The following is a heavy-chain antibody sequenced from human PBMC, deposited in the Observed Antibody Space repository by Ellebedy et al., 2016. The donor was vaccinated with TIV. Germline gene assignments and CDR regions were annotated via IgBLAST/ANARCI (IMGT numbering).Heavy chain of an antibody. CDR3: AKWVEGGYDSSTHFDY. V-gene: IGHV3-74*01. CDR2: INSDETST. J-gene: IGHJ4*02. D-gene: IGHD3-22*01. Sequence: GESLKISXAASGFTFSSYWMHWVRQAPGKGLVWVSRINSDETSTSYADSVKGRFTISRDNAKNTLYLQMNSLRAEDTAVYYCAKWVEGGYDSSTHFDYWGQGTLVTVSS. CDR1: GFTFSSYW.